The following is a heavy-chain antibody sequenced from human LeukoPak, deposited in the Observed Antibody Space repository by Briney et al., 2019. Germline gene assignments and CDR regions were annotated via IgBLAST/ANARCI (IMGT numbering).Heavy chain of an antibody. CDR2: TYYRSKWYH. D-gene: IGHD2-8*01. CDR1: GDSVPSNIAA. J-gene: IGHJ5*02. CDR3: VRDVNGAFTRSWFDP. V-gene: IGHV6-1*01. Sequence: SQTLSLTCAISGDSVPSNIAAWTWIRQSPSRGLEWLGRTYYRSKWYHDYAVSVQSRIRISSDTSKNQLTLQLNSVTSEDTAVYYCVRDVNGAFTRSWFDPWGQGTLVTVSS.